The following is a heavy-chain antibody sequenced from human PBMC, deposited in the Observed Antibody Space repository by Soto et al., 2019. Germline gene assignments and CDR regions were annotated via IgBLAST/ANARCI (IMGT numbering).Heavy chain of an antibody. Sequence: PSETLSLTCTVSGGSISSYYWSWIRQPAGKGLEWIERIYTSGSTNYNPSLKSRVTMSVDTSKNQFSLKLSSVTAADTAVYYCAGIIVVVPAASRNWFDPWGQGTLVTVSS. V-gene: IGHV4-4*07. CDR1: GGSISSYY. CDR2: IYTSGST. J-gene: IGHJ5*02. D-gene: IGHD2-2*01. CDR3: AGIIVVVPAASRNWFDP.